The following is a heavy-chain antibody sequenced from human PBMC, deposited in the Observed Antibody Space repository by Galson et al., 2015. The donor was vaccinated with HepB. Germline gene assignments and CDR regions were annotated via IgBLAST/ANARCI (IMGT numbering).Heavy chain of an antibody. D-gene: IGHD6-19*01. V-gene: IGHV3-30-3*01. Sequence: SLRLSCAASGFTFSRYAMHWVRQAPGKGLDWVSIISYDGSKKYYAVSVKGRFTISRDNSKNTLHLQMNSLRDEDTAVYFCARVSLTSGWGTYSYYGLDVWGQGTTVTVSS. CDR3: ARVSLTSGWGTYSYYGLDV. J-gene: IGHJ6*02. CDR2: ISYDGSKK. CDR1: GFTFSRYA.